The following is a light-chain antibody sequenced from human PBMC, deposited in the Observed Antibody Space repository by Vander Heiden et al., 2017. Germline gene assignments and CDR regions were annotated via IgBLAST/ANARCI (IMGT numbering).Light chain of an antibody. J-gene: IGLJ3*02. CDR1: SSDIGSNT. V-gene: IGLV1-44*01. CDR2: YNN. Sequence: QSVLTQPPSASGTPGQRVTISSSGGSSDIGSNTVSWYQHLPGTAPKLLIYYNNQRPSGVPDRFSGSKSGTSASLAISGPQSEDEADYYCAAWDATLSGPWVFGGGTKLTVL. CDR3: AAWDATLSGPWV.